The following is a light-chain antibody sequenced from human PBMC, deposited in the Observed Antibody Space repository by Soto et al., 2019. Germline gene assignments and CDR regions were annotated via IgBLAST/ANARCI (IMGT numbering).Light chain of an antibody. V-gene: IGLV2-23*01. CDR3: CEYAGSSVV. J-gene: IGLJ2*01. CDR1: SSDVGSYNV. CDR2: EGS. Sequence: QSALTQPASVSGSPGQSITISCTGTSSDVGSYNVVSWYQQPAGKAHKLIIYEGSKRPSGVSYRFSGSKSGNTASLTISGLQAEDEADYSCCEYAGSSVVFGGGTKLTVL.